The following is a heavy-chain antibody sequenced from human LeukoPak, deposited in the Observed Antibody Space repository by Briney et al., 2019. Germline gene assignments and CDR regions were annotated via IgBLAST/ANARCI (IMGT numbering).Heavy chain of an antibody. D-gene: IGHD3-10*01. J-gene: IGHJ4*02. V-gene: IGHV3-15*01. CDR1: GFTFSNAW. CDR3: TTDNYGSETDY. CDR2: IKSSADGGTT. Sequence: GGSLRLSCAASGFTFSNAWMSWVRQAPGKGPEWVGRIKSSADGGTTEYVAPVIGRFTLSRDDPKNTLYLQMNSLKTEDTAVYYCTTDNYGSETDYWGQGTLVTVSS.